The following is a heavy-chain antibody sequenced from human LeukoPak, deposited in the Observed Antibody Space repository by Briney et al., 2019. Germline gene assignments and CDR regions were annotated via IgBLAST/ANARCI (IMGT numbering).Heavy chain of an antibody. V-gene: IGHV4-31*03. CDR2: IYYSGST. J-gene: IGHJ6*02. Sequence: SETLSLTCTVSGGSISSGGYYWSWIRQHPGKGLEWIGYIYYSGSTYYNPSLKSRVTISVDTSKNQFSLKLSSVTAADTAVYYCAREKSGITFGGVIVDPYYYYGMDVWGQGTTVTVSS. CDR3: AREKSGITFGGVIVDPYYYYGMDV. CDR1: GGSISSGGYY. D-gene: IGHD3-16*02.